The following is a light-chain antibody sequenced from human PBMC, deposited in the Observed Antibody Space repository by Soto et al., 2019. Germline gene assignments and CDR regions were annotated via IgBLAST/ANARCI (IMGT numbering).Light chain of an antibody. CDR1: QSISSW. CDR2: KSS. CDR3: QQYNSYSSIT. Sequence: DIQMTESPSMLYAFVGDRVTITCRASQSISSWLAWYQQKPGKAPKLLIYKSSSLQSGVPSRFSGSGSGTEFTLTISSLQPDDFATYYCQQYNSYSSITFGQGTRLEIK. J-gene: IGKJ5*01. V-gene: IGKV1-5*03.